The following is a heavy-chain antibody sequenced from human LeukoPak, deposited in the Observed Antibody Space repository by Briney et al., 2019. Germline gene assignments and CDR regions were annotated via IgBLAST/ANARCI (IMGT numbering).Heavy chain of an antibody. CDR2: IRSNTYGGTA. Sequence: PGGSLRLSCTASGFTFGDYAMSWFRQAPGRGLEWVGFIRSNTYGGTAEYAASVKGRFTISRDDSKSIAYLQMNSLKTEDTAVYYCTKGDYHAYWGQGTLATVSS. CDR1: GFTFGDYA. J-gene: IGHJ4*02. CDR3: TKGDYHAY. V-gene: IGHV3-49*03.